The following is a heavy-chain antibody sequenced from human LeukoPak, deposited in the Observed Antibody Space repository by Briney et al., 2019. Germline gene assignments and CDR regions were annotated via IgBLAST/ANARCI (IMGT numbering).Heavy chain of an antibody. CDR1: GGSISSSSYY. J-gene: IGHJ4*02. V-gene: IGHV4-39*01. D-gene: IGHD2-2*01. CDR2: IYYSGST. Sequence: SETLSLTCTVSGGSISSSSYYWGWIRQPPGKGLEWIGSIYYSGSTYYNPPLKSRVTISVDTSKNQFSLKLSSVTAADTAVYYCARRSTSGCLDYWGQGTLVTVSS. CDR3: ARRSTSGCLDY.